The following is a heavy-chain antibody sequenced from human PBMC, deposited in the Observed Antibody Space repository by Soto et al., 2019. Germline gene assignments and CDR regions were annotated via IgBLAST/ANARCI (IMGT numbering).Heavy chain of an antibody. CDR3: ARYGDYDAFDI. J-gene: IGHJ3*02. CDR2: ISAYNGNT. V-gene: IGHV1-18*01. CDR1: GYTFTSYG. D-gene: IGHD4-17*01. Sequence: QVQLVQSGAEVKKPGASVKVSCKASGYTFTSYGISWVRQAPGQGLEWMGWISAYNGNTNYAQKLQGRVTITADKSTSTAYMELSSLRSEDTAVYYCARYGDYDAFDIWGQGTMVTVSS.